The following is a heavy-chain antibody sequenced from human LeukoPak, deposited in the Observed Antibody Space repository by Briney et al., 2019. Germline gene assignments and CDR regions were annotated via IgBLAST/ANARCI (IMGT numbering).Heavy chain of an antibody. Sequence: TSETLSLTCTVSGGSISSYDWSWIRQPPGKGLEWVGYIYYSGSTYYNPSLKSRVTISVDTSKNQFSLKLSSVTAADTAVYYCAREGDYGDLNDAFDIWGQGTMVTVSS. D-gene: IGHD4-17*01. J-gene: IGHJ3*02. CDR1: GGSISSYD. CDR3: AREGDYGDLNDAFDI. V-gene: IGHV4-59*12. CDR2: IYYSGST.